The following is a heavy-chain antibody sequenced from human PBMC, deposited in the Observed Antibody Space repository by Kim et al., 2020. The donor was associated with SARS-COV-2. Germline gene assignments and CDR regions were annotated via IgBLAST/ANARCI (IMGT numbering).Heavy chain of an antibody. CDR3: TRDSSGWYALALQGAPFDY. CDR2: IRSKAYGGTT. J-gene: IGHJ4*02. D-gene: IGHD6-19*01. CDR1: GFTFGDYA. Sequence: GGSLRLSCTASGFTFGDYAMSWFRQAPGKGLEWVGFIRSKAYGGTTEYAASVKGRFTISRDDSKSIAYLQMNSLKTEDTAVYYCTRDSSGWYALALQGAPFDYWGQGTLVTVSS. V-gene: IGHV3-49*03.